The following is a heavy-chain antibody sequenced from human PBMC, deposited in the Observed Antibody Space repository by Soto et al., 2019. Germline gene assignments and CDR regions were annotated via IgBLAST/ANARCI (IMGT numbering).Heavy chain of an antibody. J-gene: IGHJ6*02. CDR2: IKQDGSEK. V-gene: IGHV3-7*01. Sequence: GSLRLSCAASGFTFSSYWMSWVRQAPGKGLEWVANIKQDGSEKYYVDSVKGRFTISRDNAKNSLYLQMNSLRAEDTAVYYCAREGYSSSWYYYYYGMDVWGQGTTVTVSS. CDR3: AREGYSSSWYYYYYGMDV. CDR1: GFTFSSYW. D-gene: IGHD6-13*01.